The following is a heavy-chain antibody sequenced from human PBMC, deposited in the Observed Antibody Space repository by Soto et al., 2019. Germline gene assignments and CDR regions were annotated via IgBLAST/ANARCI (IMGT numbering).Heavy chain of an antibody. CDR1: GGTFSSYA. D-gene: IGHD3-9*01. CDR3: ARARLPYYDILTGYSYYYYYGMDV. CDR2: IIPILGIA. Sequence: SVKVSCKASGGTFSSYAITWVRQAPGQGLEWMGGIIPILGIANYARKFQGRVTITADKSTSTAYMELSSLRPEDTAVYYCARARLPYYDILTGYSYYYYYGMDVWGQGTTVTVSS. V-gene: IGHV1-69*10. J-gene: IGHJ6*02.